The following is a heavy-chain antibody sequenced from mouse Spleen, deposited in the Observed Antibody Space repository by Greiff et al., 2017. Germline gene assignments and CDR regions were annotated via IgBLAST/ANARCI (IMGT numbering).Heavy chain of an antibody. CDR2: ISYSGST. CDR1: GYSITSGYD. CDR3: ARGGLRRRDWYFDV. J-gene: IGHJ1*01. D-gene: IGHD2-4*01. V-gene: IGHV3-1*01. Sequence: EVQLQESGPGMVKPSQSLSLTCTVTGYSITSGYDWHWIRHFPGNKLEWMGYISYSGSTNYNPSLKSRISITHDTSKNHFFLKLNSVTTEDTATYYCARGGLRRRDWYFDVWGAGTTVTVSS.